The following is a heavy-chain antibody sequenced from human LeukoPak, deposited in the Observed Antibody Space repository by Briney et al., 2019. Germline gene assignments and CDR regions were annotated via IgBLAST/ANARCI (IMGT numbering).Heavy chain of an antibody. CDR2: MNPNSGNT. Sequence: GASVKVSCKASGYTFTSYDINWVRQTTGQGLEWMGRMNPNSGNTGYAQKFQGRVTMTRTTSMSTAYMELNSLRSEDTAVYYCARSVITMIVVGGAFDIWGQGTMVTVSS. V-gene: IGHV1-8*01. J-gene: IGHJ3*02. CDR3: ARSVITMIVVGGAFDI. CDR1: GYTFTSYD. D-gene: IGHD3-22*01.